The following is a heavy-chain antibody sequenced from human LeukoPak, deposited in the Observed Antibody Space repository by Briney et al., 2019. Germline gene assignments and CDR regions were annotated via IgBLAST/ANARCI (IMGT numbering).Heavy chain of an antibody. CDR3: ARGPLD. V-gene: IGHV4-34*01. CDR2: INHSGST. CDR1: GFTLSSSA. J-gene: IGHJ4*02. Sequence: GSLRLSCAASGFTLSSSAMSWIRQPPGKGLEWIGEINHSGSTNYNPSLKSRVTISVDTSKNQFSLKLSSVTAADTAVYYCARGPLDWGQGTLVTVSS.